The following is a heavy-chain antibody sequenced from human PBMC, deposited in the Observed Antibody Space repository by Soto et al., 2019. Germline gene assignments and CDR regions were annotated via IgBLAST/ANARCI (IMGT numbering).Heavy chain of an antibody. CDR1: GGSISSGDYY. D-gene: IGHD3-22*01. J-gene: IGHJ4*02. CDR2: IYYNGST. CDR3: ARDSYDSSGSSGYSFDY. Sequence: QVQLQESGPGLVKPSQTLSLTCTVSGGSISSGDYYWNWIRQPPGKGLEWIGYIYYNGSTYYNPSLKSRVTISVDTSKNQFSLKLSSVTAADTAVYYCARDSYDSSGSSGYSFDYWGQGTLVTVSS. V-gene: IGHV4-30-4*01.